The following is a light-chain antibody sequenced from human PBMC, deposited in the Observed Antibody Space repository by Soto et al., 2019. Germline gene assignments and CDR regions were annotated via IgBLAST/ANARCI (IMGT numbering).Light chain of an antibody. J-gene: IGKJ2*03. CDR2: GAS. V-gene: IGKV3-15*01. CDR1: QSVGNN. Sequence: EIVMTQSPATVSVSPGERATLSCRASQSVGNNLAWYQQKPDQAPRLLIYGASTRDAGIPTRFSGSGSGTEFTLTITSLRSEDFAVYYCQHYKSWPPYSFGQGTKLEIK. CDR3: QHYKSWPPYS.